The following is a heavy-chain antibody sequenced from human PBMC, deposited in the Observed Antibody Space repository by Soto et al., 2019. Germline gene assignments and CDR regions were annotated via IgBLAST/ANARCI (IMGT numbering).Heavy chain of an antibody. CDR2: ISHSRSTT. D-gene: IGHD3-16*01. J-gene: IGHJ6*02. Sequence: EVQLVESGGGLVQPGGSLRLSCAASGFTFSSYEMNWVRQAPGKGLEWVSYISHSRSTTSYADSVMGRFTISRDDAKNSLYLQMHSLRAEDTAIYFCARALFGSYYYYYHVDGWGQGTTVTVSS. CDR3: ARALFGSYYYYYHVDG. CDR1: GFTFSSYE. V-gene: IGHV3-48*03.